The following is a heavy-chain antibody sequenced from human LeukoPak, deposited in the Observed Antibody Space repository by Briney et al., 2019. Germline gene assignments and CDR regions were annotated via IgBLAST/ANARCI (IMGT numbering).Heavy chain of an antibody. V-gene: IGHV3-21*01. CDR1: GFTFSSYS. D-gene: IGHD1-26*01. J-gene: IGHJ4*02. CDR2: ITSSSSYI. CDR3: ARAGSGIYYTIFDY. Sequence: GGSLRLSCAASGFTFSSYSMHWVRQAPGKGLEWVSSITSSSSYIYYADSVKGRFTISRDNAKNSLFLQMNSLRAEDTALYYCARAGSGIYYTIFDYWGQGTLVTVSS.